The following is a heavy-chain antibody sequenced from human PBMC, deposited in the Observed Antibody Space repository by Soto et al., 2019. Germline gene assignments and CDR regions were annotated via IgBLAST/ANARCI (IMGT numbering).Heavy chain of an antibody. J-gene: IGHJ1*01. Sequence: QLQLQESGPGLVKPSETLSLTCTVSGGSISSSSYYWGWIRQPPGKGLEWIGSIYYSGSTYYNPSLKSRVTISVDTSKNQFSLKLSSVTAADTAVYYCARHSHDYIWGSYRYLGYFQHWGQGTLVTVSS. V-gene: IGHV4-39*01. D-gene: IGHD3-16*02. CDR3: ARHSHDYIWGSYRYLGYFQH. CDR1: GGSISSSSYY. CDR2: IYYSGST.